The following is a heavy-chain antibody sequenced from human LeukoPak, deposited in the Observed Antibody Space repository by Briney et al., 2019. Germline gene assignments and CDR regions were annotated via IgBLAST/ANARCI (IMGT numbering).Heavy chain of an antibody. J-gene: IGHJ4*02. CDR3: ARLVRGASDY. Sequence: SETLCLSCAVYGGSFSGYNWSCVRPPPGKRLGWVGEINHIGGTNYNPSLKSRVTISVDTTKNQFSLTLSYVTAADPAVYYGARLVRGASDYWGQGTLVTVSS. D-gene: IGHD3-10*01. V-gene: IGHV4-34*01. CDR2: INHIGGT. CDR1: GGSFSGYN.